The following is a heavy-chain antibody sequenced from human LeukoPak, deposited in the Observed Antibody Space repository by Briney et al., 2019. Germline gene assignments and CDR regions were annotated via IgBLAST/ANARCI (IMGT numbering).Heavy chain of an antibody. Sequence: SETLSLTCAVYGGSFSGYYWSWIRQPPGKGLEWIGEINHSGSTNYNPSLKSRVTISVDTSKNQFSLKLSSVTAADTAVYYCASIPTLDYWGQGTLVTVSS. V-gene: IGHV4-34*01. CDR3: ASIPTLDY. J-gene: IGHJ4*02. CDR2: INHSGST. CDR1: GGSFSGYY.